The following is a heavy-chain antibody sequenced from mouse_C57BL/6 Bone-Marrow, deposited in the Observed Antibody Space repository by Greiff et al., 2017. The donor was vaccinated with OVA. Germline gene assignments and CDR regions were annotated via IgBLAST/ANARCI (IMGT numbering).Heavy chain of an antibody. CDR1: GYSITSGYD. CDR3: ARDGGDGYSFDV. J-gene: IGHJ1*03. CDR2: ISYSGST. V-gene: IGHV3-1*01. D-gene: IGHD2-3*01. Sequence: EVQRVESGPGMVKPSQSLSLTCTVTGYSITSGYDWHWIRHFPGNKLEWMGYISYSGSTNYNPSLKSRISITHDTSKNHFFLKLNSVTTEDTATYYCARDGGDGYSFDVWGTGTTVTVSS.